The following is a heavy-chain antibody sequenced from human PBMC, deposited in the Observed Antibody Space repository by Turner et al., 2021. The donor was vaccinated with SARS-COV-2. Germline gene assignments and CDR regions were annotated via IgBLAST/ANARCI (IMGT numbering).Heavy chain of an antibody. Sequence: EVQLVESGGGLVKPGGSLRLSCAASGFTFSSESRNWVRQAAWKWLEWVSSISSSSSYIYYADSVKGRFTLSRNNAKNSLYLQMNSLRAEDTAVYYCARSPTAPGYYYDSSGYYTPYYFDYWGQGTLVTVSS. CDR1: GFTFSSES. CDR3: ARSPTAPGYYYDSSGYYTPYYFDY. J-gene: IGHJ4*02. V-gene: IGHV3-21*01. D-gene: IGHD3-22*01. CDR2: ISSSSSYI.